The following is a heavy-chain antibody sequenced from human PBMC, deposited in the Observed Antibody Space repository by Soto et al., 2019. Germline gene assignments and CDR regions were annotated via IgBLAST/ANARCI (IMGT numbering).Heavy chain of an antibody. Sequence: QVQLVQSGAEVKKPGSSVKVSCKSSGGTFSTYAISWVRQAPGQGLEWMGGIIPIFGTANYAQKFQGRVTITADESTTIAYMEVISLRSEDTAVYYCARDEMVVATGSRTWHYYYGMDVWGQGTTVTVSS. CDR1: GGTFSTYA. CDR3: ARDEMVVATGSRTWHYYYGMDV. J-gene: IGHJ6*02. D-gene: IGHD2-15*01. V-gene: IGHV1-69*12. CDR2: IIPIFGTA.